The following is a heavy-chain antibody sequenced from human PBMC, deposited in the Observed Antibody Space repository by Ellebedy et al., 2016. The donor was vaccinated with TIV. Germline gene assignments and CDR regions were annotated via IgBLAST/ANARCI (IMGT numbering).Heavy chain of an antibody. CDR2: ISAYNGNT. Sequence: ASVKVSXXASGYTFTSYGISWVRQAPGQGLEWMGWISAYNGNTNYAQKLQGRVTMTTDTSTSTAYMELSSLRSEDTAVYYCARGTLIARAFQVNWFDPWGQGTLVTVSS. D-gene: IGHD2-21*01. J-gene: IGHJ5*02. CDR3: ARGTLIARAFQVNWFDP. V-gene: IGHV1-18*01. CDR1: GYTFTSYG.